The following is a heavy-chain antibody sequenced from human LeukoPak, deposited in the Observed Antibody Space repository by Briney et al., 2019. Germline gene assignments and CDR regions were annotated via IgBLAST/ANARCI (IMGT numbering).Heavy chain of an antibody. V-gene: IGHV1-18*01. Sequence: ASVRVSCKASGYTFTSYGISWVRQAPGQGLEWMGWISAYNGNTNYAQKLQGRVTMTTDTSTSTAYMELRSLRSDDTAVYYCARSSEWELLSSFDYWGQGTLVTVSS. CDR3: ARSSEWELLSSFDY. J-gene: IGHJ4*02. D-gene: IGHD1-26*01. CDR2: ISAYNGNT. CDR1: GYTFTSYG.